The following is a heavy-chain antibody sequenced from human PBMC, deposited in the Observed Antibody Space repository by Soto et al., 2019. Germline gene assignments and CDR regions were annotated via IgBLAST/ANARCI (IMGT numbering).Heavy chain of an antibody. CDR3: EKGGGEPGYPIDY. Sequence: QVQLVQSGGGVVQPGTSLRLSCVGSGFTFGNYAMYWVRQTPGKGLEWVAFISYDGSKRYHADSVKGQFTISRDNPTKTVYLQIDSLRPEDTAVYYCEKGGGEPGYPIDYWGQGTLVTVSS. V-gene: IGHV3-30*18. CDR2: ISYDGSKR. CDR1: GFTFGNYA. D-gene: IGHD3-9*01. J-gene: IGHJ4*02.